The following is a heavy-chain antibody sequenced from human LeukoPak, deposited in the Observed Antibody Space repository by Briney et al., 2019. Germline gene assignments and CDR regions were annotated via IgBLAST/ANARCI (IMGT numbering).Heavy chain of an antibody. V-gene: IGHV4-59*11. CDR3: ARLVWLGESPGSWFDS. CDR2: IHYGGST. CDR1: GGSITSHF. J-gene: IGHJ5*01. D-gene: IGHD3-10*01. Sequence: PSETLSLTCSVSGGSITSHFWSWIRQPPGKGLEWIGYIHYGGSTNYNPSLKSRVTISPDTSKNQLFLKLNSVTAADTAAYYCARLVWLGESPGSWFDSWGQGTLVTVSS.